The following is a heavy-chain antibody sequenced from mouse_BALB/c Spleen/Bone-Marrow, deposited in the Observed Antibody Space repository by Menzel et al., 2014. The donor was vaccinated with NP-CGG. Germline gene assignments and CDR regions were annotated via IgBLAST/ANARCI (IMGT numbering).Heavy chain of an antibody. J-gene: IGHJ2*01. CDR3: ARSGNFFDY. D-gene: IGHD1-3*01. V-gene: IGHV3-2*02. CDR1: GYSITSGFA. CDR2: ISSSGRT. Sequence: DVKLQESGPGLVKPSQSLSLTCTVTGYSITSGFAWNWIRQFPGNNLEWMGYISSSGRTSYHPSLKGRISITRDTSKNQFFLQLNSVTTEDTATYYCARSGNFFDYWGQGTTLTVSS.